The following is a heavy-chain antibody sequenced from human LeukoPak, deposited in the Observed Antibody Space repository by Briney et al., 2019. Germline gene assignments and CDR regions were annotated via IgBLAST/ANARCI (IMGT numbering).Heavy chain of an antibody. J-gene: IGHJ4*02. V-gene: IGHV3-30*02. D-gene: IGHD3-10*01. Sequence: GGSLRLSCAASGFTSSSYGMHWVRQAPGKGLEWVAFIRYDGSNKYYADSVKGRFTISRDNSKNTLYLQMNSLRAEDTAVYYCAKDSITMVRGIAYWGQGTLVTVSS. CDR3: AKDSITMVRGIAY. CDR1: GFTSSSYG. CDR2: IRYDGSNK.